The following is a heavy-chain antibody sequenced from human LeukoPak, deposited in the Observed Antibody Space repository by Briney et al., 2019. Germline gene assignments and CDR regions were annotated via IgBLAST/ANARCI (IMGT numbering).Heavy chain of an antibody. V-gene: IGHV3-48*03. J-gene: IGHJ6*02. CDR3: ARFLGRITISGVVPYGMDV. CDR2: ISSSGSVK. CDR1: GFTFSNYE. D-gene: IGHD3-3*01. Sequence: PGGSLRLSCVASGFTFSNYEMNWVRQAPRKGLEWLSYISSSGSVKYYADSVKGRFTISRHSSKNTLYLQMNSLRGEDTAVYYCARFLGRITISGVVPYGMDVWGQGTTVTVSS.